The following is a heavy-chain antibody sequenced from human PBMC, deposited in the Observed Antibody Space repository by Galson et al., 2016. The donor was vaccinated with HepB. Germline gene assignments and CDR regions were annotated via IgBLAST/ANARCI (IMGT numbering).Heavy chain of an antibody. CDR3: ARALTSGPFDL. Sequence: TLSLTCTVSGGSIISDDYYWSWIRQPPGKGLEWIGYIYYSGSTYDNPSIKARLTISVDTSKNQCPLMVSSVTAADTAVYYCARALTSGPFDLWGQGTLVTVSS. J-gene: IGHJ4*02. V-gene: IGHV4-30-4*01. D-gene: IGHD3-10*01. CDR1: GGSIISDDYY. CDR2: IYYSGST.